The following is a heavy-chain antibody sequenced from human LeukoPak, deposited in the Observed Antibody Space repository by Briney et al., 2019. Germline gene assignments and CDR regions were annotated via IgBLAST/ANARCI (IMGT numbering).Heavy chain of an antibody. Sequence: SETLSLTCTVSGGSISSGGYYWSWIRQPPGKGLEWIGYIYHSGSTYYNPSLKSRVTISVDTSKNQFSLKLTSVTAADTAVYYCARVRGYCSSTSCYTVSGYWGQGTLVTVSS. D-gene: IGHD2-2*02. CDR1: GGSISSGGYY. CDR3: ARVRGYCSSTSCYTVSGY. J-gene: IGHJ4*02. V-gene: IGHV4-30-2*01. CDR2: IYHSGST.